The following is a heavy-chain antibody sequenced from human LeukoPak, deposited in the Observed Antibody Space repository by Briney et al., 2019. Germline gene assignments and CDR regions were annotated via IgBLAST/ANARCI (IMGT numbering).Heavy chain of an antibody. J-gene: IGHJ4*02. V-gene: IGHV1-2*02. Sequence: ASVKVSCKASGYTFTGYYMHWVRQAPGQGLEWMGWINPNSGGTNYAQKFQGRVTMTRDTSISTAYMELSRLRSDDTAVYYCARDYSDSSGYYYPLHFDYWGQGTLVTVSS. CDR2: INPNSGGT. CDR3: ARDYSDSSGYYYPLHFDY. CDR1: GYTFTGYY. D-gene: IGHD3-22*01.